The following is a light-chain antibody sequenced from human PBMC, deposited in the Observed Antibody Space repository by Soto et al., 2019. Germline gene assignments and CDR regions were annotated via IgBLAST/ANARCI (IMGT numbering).Light chain of an antibody. CDR2: EVN. Sequence: QSALTQPPSASGSPGQSVTISCTGTSSDIGGYNSVSWYQQHPGKAPRLMIYEVNKRPSGVPDRFSGSKSGNTASLTISGLQAEDEADYSCCSFAGSYSYVFGTATKLTV. V-gene: IGLV2-8*01. CDR3: CSFAGSYSYV. CDR1: SSDIGGYNS. J-gene: IGLJ1*01.